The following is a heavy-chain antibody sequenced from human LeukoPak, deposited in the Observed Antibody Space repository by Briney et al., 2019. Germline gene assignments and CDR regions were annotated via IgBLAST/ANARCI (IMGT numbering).Heavy chain of an antibody. Sequence: GGSLRLSCAASGFTFGSYAMSWVRQAPGKGLEWVSAISGSGGSTYYADSVKGRFTISRDNSKNTLYLQMNSLRAEDTAVYYCATTMVRGVIYYFDYWGQGTLVTVSS. V-gene: IGHV3-23*01. CDR3: ATTMVRGVIYYFDY. CDR2: ISGSGGST. D-gene: IGHD3-10*01. J-gene: IGHJ4*02. CDR1: GFTFGSYA.